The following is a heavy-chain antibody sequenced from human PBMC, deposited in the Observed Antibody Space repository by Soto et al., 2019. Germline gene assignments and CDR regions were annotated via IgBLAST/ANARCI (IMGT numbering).Heavy chain of an antibody. CDR3: AKESPVAGTRTFDI. CDR2: ISWNSGSI. J-gene: IGHJ3*02. Sequence: AGGSLRLSCAASGFTFDDYAIHWVRQAPGKGLEWVSGISWNSGSIGYADSVKGRFTISRDNAKNSLYLQRNSLRAEHTALYYCAKESPVAGTRTFDIWGQGTMVTVSS. D-gene: IGHD6-19*01. V-gene: IGHV3-9*01. CDR1: GFTFDDYA.